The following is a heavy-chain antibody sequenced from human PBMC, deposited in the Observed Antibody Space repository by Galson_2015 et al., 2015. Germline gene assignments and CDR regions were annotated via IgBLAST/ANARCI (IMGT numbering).Heavy chain of an antibody. CDR3: ARSRSGLNDAFDI. V-gene: IGHV1-18*01. D-gene: IGHD3-22*01. CDR1: GYTFTSYG. Sequence: CKASGYTFTSYGISWVRQAPGQGLEWMGWISAYNGNTNYAQKLQGRVTMTTDTSTSTAYMELRSLRSDDTAVYYCARSRSGLNDAFDIWGQGTMVTVSS. CDR2: ISAYNGNT. J-gene: IGHJ3*02.